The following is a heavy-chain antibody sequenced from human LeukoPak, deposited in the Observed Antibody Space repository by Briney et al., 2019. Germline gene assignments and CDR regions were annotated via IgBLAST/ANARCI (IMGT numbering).Heavy chain of an antibody. CDR2: FFLKGST. D-gene: IGHD1-26*01. J-gene: IGHJ4*02. V-gene: IGHV4-38-2*02. Sequence: PPETLSLTCTVSGHSITSAYYWGWIRQPPGKGLEWIGSFFLKGSTFYTPSLKSRVTISVDTSKNQFSLKLSSVTAADTAVYYCASLRERSYYARGFDYWGQGTLVTVSS. CDR3: ASLRERSYYARGFDY. CDR1: GHSITSAYY.